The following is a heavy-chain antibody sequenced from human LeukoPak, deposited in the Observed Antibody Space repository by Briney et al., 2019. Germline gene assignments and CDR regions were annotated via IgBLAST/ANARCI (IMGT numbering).Heavy chain of an antibody. V-gene: IGHV3-23*01. J-gene: IGHJ6*02. CDR2: ISNSRTTA. Sequence: GGSLRLSCEDPGFTLTNYAMTWVRQTPGKGREGRSYISNSRTTAIYADSVKGRFSVSRDNSNNVVFLQMSSLRADDSAVYYCAKRLTHGVFDVWGQGTVVTVSS. CDR3: AKRLTHGVFDV. CDR1: GFTLTNYA. D-gene: IGHD3-10*01.